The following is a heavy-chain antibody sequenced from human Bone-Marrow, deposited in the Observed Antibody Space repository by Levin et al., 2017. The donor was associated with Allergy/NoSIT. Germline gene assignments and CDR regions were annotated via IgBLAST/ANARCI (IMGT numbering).Heavy chain of an antibody. D-gene: IGHD2-8*01. V-gene: IGHV3-30*18. CDR3: AKSTVVIYCSNAVCPFDY. CDR2: TSYDGIDK. CDR1: GFTFNTYG. Sequence: PGGSLRLSCAASGFTFNTYGMHWVRQPPGKGLQWVAMTSYDGIDKSYADSVKGRFTISRDNSKNTLFLDMNSLRPEDTAVYYCAKSTVVIYCSNAVCPFDYWGQGTLLTVSS. J-gene: IGHJ4*02.